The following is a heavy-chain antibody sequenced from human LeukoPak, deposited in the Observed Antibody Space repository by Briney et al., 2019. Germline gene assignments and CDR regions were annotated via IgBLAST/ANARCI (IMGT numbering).Heavy chain of an antibody. CDR3: AKGRRQLANFDY. D-gene: IGHD6-13*01. CDR1: GFTFSSYG. V-gene: IGHV3-23*01. CDR2: FGGGGSPT. Sequence: GGSLRLSCVASGFTFSSYGMSWARQAPGKGLEWLSGFGGGGSPTYYADSVMGRFTIYRDNSKNTLYLQMNSLRADDTAVYYGAKGRRQLANFDYWGQGTLVTVSS. J-gene: IGHJ4*02.